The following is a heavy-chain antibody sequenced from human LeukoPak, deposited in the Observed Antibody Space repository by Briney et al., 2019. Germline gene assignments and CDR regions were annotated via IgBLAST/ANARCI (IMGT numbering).Heavy chain of an antibody. CDR2: IYSGGST. V-gene: IGHV3-66*02. Sequence: GGSLRLSCAASGFTVSSNYMSWVRQAPGKGLEWVSVIYSGGSTYYADSVKGRFTISRDNSKNTLYLQMNSLRAEDTAVYYCASEPLIAVAGTYYYYYGMDVWGQGTTVTVSS. D-gene: IGHD6-19*01. J-gene: IGHJ6*02. CDR3: ASEPLIAVAGTYYYYYGMDV. CDR1: GFTVSSNY.